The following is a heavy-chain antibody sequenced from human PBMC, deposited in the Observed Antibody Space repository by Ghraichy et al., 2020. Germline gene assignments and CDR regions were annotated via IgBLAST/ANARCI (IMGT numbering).Heavy chain of an antibody. Sequence: SETLSLTCAVYGGSFSGYYWSWIRQPPGKGLEWIGEINHSGSTNYNPSLKSRVTISVDTSKNQFSLKLSSVNAADTAVYYCARHAGITGTSLGAFDIWGQGTMVTVSS. CDR1: GGSFSGYY. CDR2: INHSGST. CDR3: ARHAGITGTSLGAFDI. V-gene: IGHV4-34*01. D-gene: IGHD1-20*01. J-gene: IGHJ3*02.